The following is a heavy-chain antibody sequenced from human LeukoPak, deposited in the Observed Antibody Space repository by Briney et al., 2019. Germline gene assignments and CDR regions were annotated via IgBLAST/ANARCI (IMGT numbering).Heavy chain of an antibody. CDR1: GLTFSSYG. J-gene: IGHJ4*02. D-gene: IGHD3-22*01. V-gene: IGHV3-33*01. CDR3: ARDYLRYDSSGYFHY. Sequence: GGSLRLSCAASGLTFSSYGMHWVRQAPGKGLEWVAVIWYDGSNKYYADSVKGRFTISRDNSKNTLYLQMNSLRAEDTAVYYCARDYLRYDSSGYFHYWGQGTLVTVSS. CDR2: IWYDGSNK.